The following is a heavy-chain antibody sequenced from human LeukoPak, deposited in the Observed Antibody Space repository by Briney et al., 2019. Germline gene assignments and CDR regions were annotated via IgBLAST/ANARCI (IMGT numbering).Heavy chain of an antibody. V-gene: IGHV3-11*01. CDR2: ISSSGSTI. J-gene: IGHJ4*02. Sequence: PGGSLRLSCAASGFTFSDYYMSWLRQAPGKRLEWVSYISSSGSTIYYADSVKGRFTISRDNAKNSLYLQMNSLRAEDTAVYYCASQEWSDGSYFDYWGQGTLVTVSS. CDR1: GFTFSDYY. CDR3: ASQEWSDGSYFDY. D-gene: IGHD3-3*01.